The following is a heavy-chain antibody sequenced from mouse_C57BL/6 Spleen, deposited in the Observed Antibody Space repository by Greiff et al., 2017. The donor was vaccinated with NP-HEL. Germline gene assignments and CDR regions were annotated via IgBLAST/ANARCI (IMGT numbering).Heavy chain of an antibody. CDR2: INPGSGGT. CDR3: ARNYDYSFAY. J-gene: IGHJ3*01. D-gene: IGHD2-4*01. Sequence: QVQLQQSGAELVRPGTSVKVSCKASGYAFTNYLIEWVKQRPGQGLEWIGVINPGSGGTNYNGKFKGKATLTADKSSSTAYMQLSSLTSEDSAVYFCARNYDYSFAYWGQGTLVTVSA. V-gene: IGHV1-54*01. CDR1: GYAFTNYL.